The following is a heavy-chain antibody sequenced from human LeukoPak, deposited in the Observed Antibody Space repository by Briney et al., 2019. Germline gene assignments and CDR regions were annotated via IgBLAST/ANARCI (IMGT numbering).Heavy chain of an antibody. CDR1: GGSLSGYY. D-gene: IGHD4-11*01. J-gene: IGHJ4*02. V-gene: IGHV4-59*08. CDR3: ARTYSTTTPFDY. CDR2: VYYSGST. Sequence: PSETLSLTCAVYGGSLSGYYWSWIRQPPGKGLEWIGYVYYSGSTNYNPSLKSRVTISVDTSKKQFSLRLSSVTAADTAVYYCARTYSTTTPFDYWGQGTLVTVSS.